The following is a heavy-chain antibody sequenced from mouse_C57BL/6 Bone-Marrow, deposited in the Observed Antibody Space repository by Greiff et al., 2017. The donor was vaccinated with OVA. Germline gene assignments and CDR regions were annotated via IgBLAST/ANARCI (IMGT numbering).Heavy chain of an antibody. J-gene: IGHJ3*01. CDR2: IHPNSGST. CDR3: ARRTNYGSSFWFAY. V-gene: IGHV1-64*01. Sequence: QVQLQQPGAELVKPGASVKLSCKASGYTFTSYWMHWVKQRPGQGLEWIGMIHPNSGSTNYNEKFKSKATLTVDKSSSTAYMQLSSLTSDDSAVYYCARRTNYGSSFWFAYWGQGTLVTVSA. D-gene: IGHD1-1*01. CDR1: GYTFTSYW.